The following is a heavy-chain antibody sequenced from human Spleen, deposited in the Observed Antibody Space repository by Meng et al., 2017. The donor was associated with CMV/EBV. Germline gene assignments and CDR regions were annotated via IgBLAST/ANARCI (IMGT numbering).Heavy chain of an antibody. D-gene: IGHD3-10*01. CDR1: FTFSSAW. CDR2: IKSKTDGGTT. J-gene: IGHJ4*02. V-gene: IGHV3-15*01. CDR3: TTHPKSMVRGVNPDY. Sequence: FTFSSAWMTWVRQAPGKGLEWVGRIKSKTDGGTTDYAAPVKGRFTISRDDSKNTLYLQMNSLKTEDTAVYYCTTHPKSMVRGVNPDYWGQGTLVTVSS.